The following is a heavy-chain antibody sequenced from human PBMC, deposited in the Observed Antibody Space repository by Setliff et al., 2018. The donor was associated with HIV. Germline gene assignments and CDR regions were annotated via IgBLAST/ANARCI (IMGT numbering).Heavy chain of an antibody. CDR3: NVFWGSLDY. CDR1: GFTFSNAW. Sequence: GGSLRLSCAVSGFTFSNAWMSWVRQAPGKGLEWVGRIKSKGDGGTTDYAAPVKGRFTILRDDSENTLYLQMNSLKTEVRAVYYCNVFWGSLDYWDQGTLGTVSS. J-gene: IGHJ4*02. D-gene: IGHD3-16*01. CDR2: IKSKGDGGTT. V-gene: IGHV3-15*01.